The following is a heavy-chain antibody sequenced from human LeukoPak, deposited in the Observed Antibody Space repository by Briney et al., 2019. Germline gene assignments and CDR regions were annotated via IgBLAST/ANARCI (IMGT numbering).Heavy chain of an antibody. Sequence: PGGSLRLSCAASGFTFSSYWMHWVRQAPGKGLEWVSVIYSGGSTYYADSVKGRFTISRDNSKNTLYLQMNCLRAEDTAVYYCARARKVPAAILATYYYYYMDVWGKGTTVTISS. CDR1: GFTFSSYW. V-gene: IGHV3-66*01. D-gene: IGHD2-2*01. CDR3: ARARKVPAAILATYYYYYMDV. J-gene: IGHJ6*03. CDR2: IYSGGST.